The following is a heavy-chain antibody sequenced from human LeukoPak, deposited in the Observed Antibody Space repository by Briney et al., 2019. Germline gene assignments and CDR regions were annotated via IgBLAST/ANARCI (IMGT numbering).Heavy chain of an antibody. CDR1: GGSISSGTYY. CDR3: ARSPRYYYDSNQIKAFDY. V-gene: IGHV4-39*07. J-gene: IGHJ4*02. D-gene: IGHD3-22*01. Sequence: SETLSLTCTVSGGSISSGTYYWGWIRQPPGKGLEWIGSIYYSGSTYYNPSLKSRVTISVDTSKNQFSLKLSSVTAADTAVYYCARSPRYYYDSNQIKAFDYWGQGTLVTVSS. CDR2: IYYSGST.